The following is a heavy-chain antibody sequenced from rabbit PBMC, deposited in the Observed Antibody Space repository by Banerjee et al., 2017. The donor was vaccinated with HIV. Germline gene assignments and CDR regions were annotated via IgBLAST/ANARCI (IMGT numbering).Heavy chain of an antibody. Sequence: QSLEESGGDLVKPGASLTLTCTASGFTISSSYWICWVRQAPGRGLEWIAYIYPDYDSTDYASWVNGRVTISLDNAQNTVFLQMTSLTAADTATYFCARVAGYAGYGPYNYFNLWGPGTLVTVS. V-gene: IGHV1S40*01. J-gene: IGHJ4*01. CDR2: IYPDYDST. D-gene: IGHD7-1*01. CDR3: ARVAGYAGYGPYNYFNL. CDR1: GFTISSSYW.